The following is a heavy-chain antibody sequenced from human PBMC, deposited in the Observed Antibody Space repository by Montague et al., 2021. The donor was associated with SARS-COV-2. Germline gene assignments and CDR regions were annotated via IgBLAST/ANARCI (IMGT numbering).Heavy chain of an antibody. V-gene: IGHV3-30-3*01. CDR2: ISYDGSNK. Sequence: SLRLYCAASGFTFSSYAMHWVRQAPGKGLEWVAVISYDGSNKYYADSVKGRFTISRDNSKNTLYLQMNSLRAEDTAVYYCARVEEKYYDILTGYYNPHYYYYGMDVWGQGTTVTVSS. CDR1: GFTFSSYA. CDR3: ARVEEKYYDILTGYYNPHYYYYGMDV. J-gene: IGHJ6*02. D-gene: IGHD3-9*01.